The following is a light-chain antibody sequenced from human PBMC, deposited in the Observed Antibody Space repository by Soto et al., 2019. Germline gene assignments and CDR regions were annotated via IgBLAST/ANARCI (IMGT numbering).Light chain of an antibody. CDR1: QSVSSS. Sequence: EMVMTQSPATLSMSPGERATLSCRASQSVSSSLAWYQQKPGQAPRLLIYGASTRATGIPARFSGSGSGTEFTLTISSLEFEDSAVYYCQQYNNGWTFGQGTKVEIK. CDR2: GAS. CDR3: QQYNNGWT. V-gene: IGKV3-15*01. J-gene: IGKJ1*01.